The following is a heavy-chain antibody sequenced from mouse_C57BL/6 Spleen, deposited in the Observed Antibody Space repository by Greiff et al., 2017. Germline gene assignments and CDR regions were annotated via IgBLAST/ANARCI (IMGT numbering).Heavy chain of an antibody. J-gene: IGHJ2*01. V-gene: IGHV1-80*01. CDR1: GYAFSSYW. D-gene: IGHD3-2*02. CDR2: IYPGDGDT. CDR3: AREGGDSSGYN. Sequence: QVQLKESGAELVKPGASVKISCKASGYAFSSYWMNWVKQRPGKGLEWIGQIYPGDGDTNYNGKFKGKATLTADKSSSTAYMQLSSLTAEDSAVYFCAREGGDSSGYNWGQGTTLTVSS.